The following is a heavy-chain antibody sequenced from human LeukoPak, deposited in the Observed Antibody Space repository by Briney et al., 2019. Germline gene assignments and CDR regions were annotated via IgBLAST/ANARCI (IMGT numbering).Heavy chain of an antibody. Sequence: SETLSLTCTVSGGSISSYYWSWIRQPPGKGLEWIGYIYYSGSTNYNPSLKSRVTISVDTSKNQFSLKLSSVTAADTAVYYCARASLTTVTSFDYWGQGTLVTVSS. CDR3: ARASLTTVTSFDY. J-gene: IGHJ4*02. V-gene: IGHV4-59*01. CDR2: IYYSGST. CDR1: GGSISSYY. D-gene: IGHD4-17*01.